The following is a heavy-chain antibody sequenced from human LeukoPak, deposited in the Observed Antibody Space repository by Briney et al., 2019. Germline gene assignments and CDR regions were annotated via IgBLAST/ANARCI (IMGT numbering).Heavy chain of an antibody. CDR1: GGSFSGYY. CDR3: AKPSGYSSSALFDY. J-gene: IGHJ4*02. Sequence: PSETLSLTCRVYGGSFSGYYWSWVRQAPGKGLEWVSAISGSGGSTYYADSVKGRFTISRDNSKNTLYLQMNSLRAEDTAVYYCAKPSGYSSSALFDYWGQGTLVTVSS. V-gene: IGHV3-23*01. D-gene: IGHD6-13*01. CDR2: ISGSGGST.